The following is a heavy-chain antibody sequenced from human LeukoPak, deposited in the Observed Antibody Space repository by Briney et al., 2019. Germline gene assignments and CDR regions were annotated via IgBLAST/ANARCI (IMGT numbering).Heavy chain of an antibody. V-gene: IGHV1-18*01. Sequence: ASVKVSCKASGYTFTSYGISWVRQAPGQGREWMGWNSAYNGNTNYAQKLQGRVTMTTDTSTSTAYMELRSLRSDDTAVYYCARDGYYDSSGSFDYWGQGTLVTVSS. J-gene: IGHJ4*02. CDR2: NSAYNGNT. CDR3: ARDGYYDSSGSFDY. D-gene: IGHD3-22*01. CDR1: GYTFTSYG.